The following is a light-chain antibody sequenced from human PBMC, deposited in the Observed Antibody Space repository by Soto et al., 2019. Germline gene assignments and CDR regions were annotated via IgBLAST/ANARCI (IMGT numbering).Light chain of an antibody. CDR2: DVS. CDR3: SSYTSSSTPVV. J-gene: IGLJ2*01. Sequence: QSALTQPASVSGSPGQSITISCTGTSSDVGGYNYVSWYQQHPGKAPKLMIYDVSNRPSGVSNRFSGSQSGNTASLNISGLQAEDEADYYCSSYTSSSTPVVFGGGTKLTVL. V-gene: IGLV2-14*01. CDR1: SSDVGGYNY.